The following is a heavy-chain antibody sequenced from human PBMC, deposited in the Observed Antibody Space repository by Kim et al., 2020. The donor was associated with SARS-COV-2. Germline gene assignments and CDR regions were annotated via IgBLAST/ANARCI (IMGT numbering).Heavy chain of an antibody. Sequence: GGSLRLSCAASGFTFSSYAMHWVRQAPGKGLEWVAVISYDGSNKYYADSVKGRFTISRDNSKNTLYLQMNSLRAEDTAVYYCATSEADYYDSSGLGHPWGQGTLVTVSS. CDR1: GFTFSSYA. CDR2: ISYDGSNK. J-gene: IGHJ5*02. CDR3: ATSEADYYDSSGLGHP. D-gene: IGHD3-22*01. V-gene: IGHV3-30-3*01.